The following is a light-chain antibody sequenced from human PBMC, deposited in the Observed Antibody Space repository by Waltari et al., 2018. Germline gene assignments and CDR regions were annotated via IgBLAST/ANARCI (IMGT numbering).Light chain of an antibody. J-gene: IGKJ1*01. V-gene: IGKV3-15*01. CDR3: QQYNNWPPGT. CDR1: QSIGSS. Sequence: ETVVIQSPATLSMSPGERATLSGRTSQSIGSSLAWYQQRPGQAPRLLIYRASTRATGIPDRFSGSGSETEFTLTISSLQSEDIAVYYCQQYNNWPPGTFGQGTKVEI. CDR2: RAS.